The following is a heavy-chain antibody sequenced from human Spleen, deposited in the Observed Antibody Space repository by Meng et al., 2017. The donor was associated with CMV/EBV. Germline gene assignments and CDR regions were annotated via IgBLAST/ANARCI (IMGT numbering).Heavy chain of an antibody. D-gene: IGHD3-3*01. V-gene: IGHV3-21*01. CDR2: ISSSSYI. CDR3: ASMIFGVIRDY. CDR1: GFTFSSYS. Sequence: GESLKISCAASGFTFSSYSMNWVRQAPGKGLEWVSSISSSSYIYYADSVKGRFTISRDNAKNSLYLQMNSLRAEDTAVYYCASMIFGVIRDYWGQGTLVTVSS. J-gene: IGHJ4*02.